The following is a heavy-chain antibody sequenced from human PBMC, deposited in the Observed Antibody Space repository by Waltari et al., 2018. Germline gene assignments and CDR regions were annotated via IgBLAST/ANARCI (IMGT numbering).Heavy chain of an antibody. J-gene: IGHJ4*02. CDR3: ARDRFESGFDY. CDR1: GGSISSSSYY. Sequence: QLQLQESGPGLVKPSETLSLTCTVSGGSISSSSYYWGWIRHPPGKGLEWIGSIYYIGSTYSNPSLKSRVTISVYTSNNQFSLKLSSVTAADTAVYYCARDRFESGFDYWGQGTLVIVSS. D-gene: IGHD3-9*01. V-gene: IGHV4-39*07. CDR2: IYYIGST.